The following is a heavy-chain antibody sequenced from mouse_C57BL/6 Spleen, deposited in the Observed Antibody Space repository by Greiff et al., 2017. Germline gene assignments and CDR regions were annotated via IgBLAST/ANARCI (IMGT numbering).Heavy chain of an antibody. J-gene: IGHJ3*01. D-gene: IGHD1-1*01. CDR1: GFTFSSYA. Sequence: EVMLVESGEGLVKPGGSLKLSCAASGFTFSSYAMSWVRQTPEKRLEWVAYISSGGDYIYYADTVKGRFTISRDNARNTLYLQMSSLKSEDSAMYDCTRDRGTTVVDPFAYWGQGTLVTVSA. V-gene: IGHV5-9-1*02. CDR3: TRDRGTTVVDPFAY. CDR2: ISSGGDYI.